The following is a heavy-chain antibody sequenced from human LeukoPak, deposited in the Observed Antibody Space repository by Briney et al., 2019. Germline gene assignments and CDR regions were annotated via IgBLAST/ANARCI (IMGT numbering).Heavy chain of an antibody. Sequence: GGSLRLSCAASGFTFSSYSMNWGRQAPGKGLELVSSICSSSSYIYYADSLKGRFTISRDNSNNTLYLQLRSLRGEDTAVYYCGHKHLWPLPLHWGQGTLVTVSS. V-gene: IGHV3-21*04. J-gene: IGHJ4*02. CDR1: GFTFSSYS. CDR3: GHKHLWPLPLH. CDR2: ICSSSSYI.